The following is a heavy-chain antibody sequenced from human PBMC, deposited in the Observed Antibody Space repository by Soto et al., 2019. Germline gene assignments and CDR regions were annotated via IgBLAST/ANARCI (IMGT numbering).Heavy chain of an antibody. J-gene: IGHJ3*02. CDR3: ARDRSSGWYSAFDI. D-gene: IGHD6-19*01. Sequence: GASVKVYCKASGYTFTSYGISWVRQAPGQGLEWMGWISAYNGNTNYAQKLQGRVTMTTDTSTSTAYMELRSLRSDDTAVYYCARDRSSGWYSAFDIWGQGTMVTVSS. CDR1: GYTFTSYG. V-gene: IGHV1-18*04. CDR2: ISAYNGNT.